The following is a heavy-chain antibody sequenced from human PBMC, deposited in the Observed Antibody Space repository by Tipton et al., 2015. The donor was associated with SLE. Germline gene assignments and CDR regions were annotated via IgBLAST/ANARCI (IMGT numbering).Heavy chain of an antibody. D-gene: IGHD3-10*01. CDR3: AREFGAVAPRRSRGGFDP. J-gene: IGHJ5*02. V-gene: IGHV3-33*01. CDR2: TWSDGSNK. Sequence: SLRLSCAASGFTFSNFVMHWFRQAPGKGLEWVAVTWSDGSNKYYADSVKGRFTISRDNAKNSLYLQMNSLRAEDTAVYYCAREFGAVAPRRSRGGFDPWGQGTLVTVSS. CDR1: GFTFSNFV.